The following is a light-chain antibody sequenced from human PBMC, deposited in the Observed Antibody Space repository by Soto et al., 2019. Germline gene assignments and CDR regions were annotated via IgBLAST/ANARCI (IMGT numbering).Light chain of an antibody. CDR2: DAS. V-gene: IGKV3-11*01. CDR3: QHRSIWPVS. Sequence: MVLTQSPATLSLSPGERATLSCRASQSVNNYLHWYQQKPGQAPRLLIFDASNRATGIPARFSGSGSATDFTLTISSLEPEDFAVYYCQHRSIWPVSFGQGTRLEIK. J-gene: IGKJ5*01. CDR1: QSVNNY.